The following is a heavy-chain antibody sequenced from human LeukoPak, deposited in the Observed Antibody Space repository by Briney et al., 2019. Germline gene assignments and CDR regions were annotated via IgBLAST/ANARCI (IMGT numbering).Heavy chain of an antibody. Sequence: ASVKVSCKASGYTFTGYYMHWVRQAPGQGLEWMGWISAYNGNTNYAQKLQGRVTMTTDTSTSTAYMELRSLRSDDTAVYYCAREGEDYYDSSGYYPPWNYWGQGTLVTVSS. J-gene: IGHJ4*02. D-gene: IGHD3-22*01. V-gene: IGHV1-18*04. CDR3: AREGEDYYDSSGYYPPWNY. CDR1: GYTFTGYY. CDR2: ISAYNGNT.